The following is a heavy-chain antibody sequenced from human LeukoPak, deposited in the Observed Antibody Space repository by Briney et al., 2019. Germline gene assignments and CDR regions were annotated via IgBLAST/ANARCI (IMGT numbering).Heavy chain of an antibody. CDR1: GFTFSSYE. Sequence: PGGSLRLSCAASGFTFSSYEMNWVRQAPGKGLEWVSYISSSGSTIYYADSVKGRFTISRDNAKNSLYLQMNSLRAVDTAVYYCARDESSPEWLYYYYMDVWGKGTTVTVSS. CDR3: ARDESSPEWLYYYYMDV. V-gene: IGHV3-48*03. J-gene: IGHJ6*03. CDR2: ISSSGSTI. D-gene: IGHD3-3*01.